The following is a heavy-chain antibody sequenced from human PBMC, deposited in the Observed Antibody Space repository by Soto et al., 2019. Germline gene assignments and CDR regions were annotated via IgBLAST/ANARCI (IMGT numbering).Heavy chain of an antibody. CDR1: GFTFSSYP. CDR3: AKDPVYGLDV. CDR2: MSGSGDNT. J-gene: IGHJ6*02. Sequence: GGSLRLSCAASGFTFSSYPMNWVRLAPGKGLELVSGMSGSGDNTYYADSVKGRFTISRDNSKNTLYLQMNSLRAEDTAVYYCAKDPVYGLDVWGQGTTVTVSS. V-gene: IGHV3-23*01.